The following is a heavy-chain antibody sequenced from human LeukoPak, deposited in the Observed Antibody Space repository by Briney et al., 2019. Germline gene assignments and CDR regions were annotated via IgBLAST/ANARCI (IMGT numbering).Heavy chain of an antibody. D-gene: IGHD3-22*01. V-gene: IGHV4-59*01. CDR3: ARRDSFDYSFDY. CDR2: IYYSGST. J-gene: IGHJ4*02. CDR1: GGSISSYY. Sequence: SETLSLTCTVSGGSISSYYWSWIRQPPGKGLEWIGYIYYSGSTNYNPSLKSRVTISVDTSKNRFSLKLSSVTAADTAVYYCARRDSFDYSFDYWGQGTLVTVSS.